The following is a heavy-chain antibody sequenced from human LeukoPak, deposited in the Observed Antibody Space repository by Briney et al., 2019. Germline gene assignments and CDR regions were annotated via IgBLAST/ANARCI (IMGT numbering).Heavy chain of an antibody. CDR2: IYYSGST. D-gene: IGHD7-27*01. CDR1: GGSISSSSYY. Sequence: KSSETLSLTCTVSGGSISSSSYYWGWIRQPPGKGLEWIGSIYYSGSTYYNPSLKSRVTISVDTSKNQFSLKLSSVTAADTAVYYCARGPPLNWGLNWFDRWGQGTLVTVSS. V-gene: IGHV4-39*07. J-gene: IGHJ5*02. CDR3: ARGPPLNWGLNWFDR.